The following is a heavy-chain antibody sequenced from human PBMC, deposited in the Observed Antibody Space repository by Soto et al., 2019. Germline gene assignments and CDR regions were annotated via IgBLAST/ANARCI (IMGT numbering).Heavy chain of an antibody. Sequence: GWYLRLSCEDSGFTFSRYRLNWFRQAPGKGLEWVSSISSSSSYIYYAESVKGRFTISRDNSKNTLYLQMTSLSAEDTAMYYCARDGDVNTGFGKDYWGQGTLVTVSS. CDR3: ARDGDVNTGFGKDY. D-gene: IGHD3-16*01. CDR1: GFTFSRYR. V-gene: IGHV3-21*06. J-gene: IGHJ4*02. CDR2: ISSSSSYI.